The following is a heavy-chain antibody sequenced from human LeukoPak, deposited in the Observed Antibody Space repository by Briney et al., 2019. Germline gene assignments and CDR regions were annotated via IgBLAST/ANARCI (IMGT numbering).Heavy chain of an antibody. CDR3: AREARIGRKIDY. CDR1: GFTFSHFW. J-gene: IGHJ4*02. D-gene: IGHD2-15*01. CDR2: IKKTGSET. V-gene: IGHV3-7*01. Sequence: GGSLRLSCAASGFTFSHFWMSWVRQAPGKGLEWVAYIKKTGSETYYVDSVKGRFTISRDNSKNTLYLQMNSLRAEDTAVYYCAREARIGRKIDYWGQGTLVTVSS.